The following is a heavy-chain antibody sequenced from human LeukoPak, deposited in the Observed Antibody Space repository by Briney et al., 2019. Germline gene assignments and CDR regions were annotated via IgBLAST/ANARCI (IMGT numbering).Heavy chain of an antibody. CDR3: RRGTVTTAYFDY. Sequence: PSKTLSLTCTVSGGSISSYYWSWIRQSPGKGLEWIGHIHYTGGTNYNPSLKSRVTMSVDTSKKQLSLKLSSVTAADAAIYYCRRGTVTTAYFDYWGQGTLVTVSS. CDR2: IHYTGGT. V-gene: IGHV4-59*01. D-gene: IGHD4-17*01. J-gene: IGHJ4*02. CDR1: GGSISSYY.